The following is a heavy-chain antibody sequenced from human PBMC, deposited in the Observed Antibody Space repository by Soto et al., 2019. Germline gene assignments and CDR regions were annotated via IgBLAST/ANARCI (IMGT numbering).Heavy chain of an antibody. Sequence: GGSLRLSCAASGFTVSSNYMSWVRQAPGKGLEWVSVIYSGGSTYYADSVKGRFTISRDNSKNTLYLQMNSLRAEDTAVYYCASDTSYYYYYMDVWGKGTTVTVSS. CDR1: GFTVSSNY. J-gene: IGHJ6*03. V-gene: IGHV3-66*01. CDR2: IYSGGST. CDR3: ASDTSYYYYYMDV.